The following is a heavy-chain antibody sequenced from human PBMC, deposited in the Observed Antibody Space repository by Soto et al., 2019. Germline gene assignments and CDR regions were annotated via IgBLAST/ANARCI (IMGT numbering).Heavy chain of an antibody. Sequence: ASVKVSCKTSGYNFTNYAITWVRQAPGQGLQWMGWISIHSGYTYYTQSLRGRPTMTKDTSTTTAYMELRSLTSDDTAVYFCGRYDTILGTNEVDNWGQGTPVTVSS. J-gene: IGHJ4*02. V-gene: IGHV1-18*04. CDR1: GYNFTNYA. CDR3: GRYDTILGTNEVDN. CDR2: ISIHSGYT. D-gene: IGHD3-3*01.